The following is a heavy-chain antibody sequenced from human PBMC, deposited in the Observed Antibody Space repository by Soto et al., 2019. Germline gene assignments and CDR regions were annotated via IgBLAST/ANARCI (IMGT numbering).Heavy chain of an antibody. CDR3: AKDFSRKNFYFDWLRPYYYYGMDV. Sequence: QPGGSLRLSCAASGFTFDDYAMHWVRQAPGKGLERVSGISWNSGSIGYADSVKGRFTISRDNAKNSLYLQMNSLRAEDTALYYCAKDFSRKNFYFDWLRPYYYYGMDVWGQGTTVTVAS. D-gene: IGHD3-9*01. V-gene: IGHV3-9*01. CDR2: ISWNSGSI. J-gene: IGHJ6*02. CDR1: GFTFDDYA.